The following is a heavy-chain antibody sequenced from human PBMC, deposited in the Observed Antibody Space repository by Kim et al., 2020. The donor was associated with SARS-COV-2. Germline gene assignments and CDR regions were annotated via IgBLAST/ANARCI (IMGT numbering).Heavy chain of an antibody. V-gene: IGHV3-23*01. CDR1: GFTFSSYA. J-gene: IGHJ4*02. Sequence: GGSLRLSCADSGFTFSSYAMSWVRQAPGKGLEWVSGISGSGGSTYYADSVKGRFTISRDNSKNTLYLQMNSLGAEDTAVYYCAKDSRRYTASYYFDSWGQGTLVTVSS. CDR2: ISGSGGST. CDR3: AKDSRRYTASYYFDS. D-gene: IGHD5-18*01.